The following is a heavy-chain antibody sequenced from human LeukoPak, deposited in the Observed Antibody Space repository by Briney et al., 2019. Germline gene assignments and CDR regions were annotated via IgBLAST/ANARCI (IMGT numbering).Heavy chain of an antibody. CDR1: EFTFSGYS. CDR2: ISSGSGII. CDR3: ARRGTAPYYYMDV. V-gene: IGHV3-48*01. J-gene: IGHJ6*03. Sequence: GGSLRLSCVGSEFTFSGYSMNWVRQASGKGLEWVAYISSGSGIIYYADSVKGRFTVSRDNAKNSLYLQMSSLRAEDTAVYYCARRGTAPYYYMDVWSKGTAVTVSS.